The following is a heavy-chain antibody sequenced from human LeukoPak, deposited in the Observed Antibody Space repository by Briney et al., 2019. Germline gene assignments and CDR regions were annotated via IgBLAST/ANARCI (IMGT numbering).Heavy chain of an antibody. CDR3: ARGRIAGWKRGYSGYDYGY. J-gene: IGHJ4*02. D-gene: IGHD5-12*01. CDR1: GGSTNSFSYY. Sequence: SETLSLTCTVSGGSTNSFSYYWAWIRQPPGKGLEWLGSVYYTGSTFYSPSLKSRVTISVDTSKNQFSLKLSSVTAADTAVYYCARGRIAGWKRGYSGYDYGYWGQGTLVTVSS. V-gene: IGHV4-39*07. CDR2: VYYTGST.